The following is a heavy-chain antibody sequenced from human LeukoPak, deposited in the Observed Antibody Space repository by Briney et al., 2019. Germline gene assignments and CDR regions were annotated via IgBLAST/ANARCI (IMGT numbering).Heavy chain of an antibody. CDR1: GFTFSTYA. CDR3: AKVNRYDYVWGSYRSVPNEYYFDY. D-gene: IGHD3-16*02. J-gene: IGHJ4*02. V-gene: IGHV3-23*01. Sequence: LGGPLRLSCPASGFTFSTYAWSWARQAQGKGLEWVPAIRGSGGSTYYADSVKGRFTISRDNSKNTLYLQMNSLRAEDTAVYYCAKVNRYDYVWGSYRSVPNEYYFDYWGQGTLVTVSS. CDR2: IRGSGGST.